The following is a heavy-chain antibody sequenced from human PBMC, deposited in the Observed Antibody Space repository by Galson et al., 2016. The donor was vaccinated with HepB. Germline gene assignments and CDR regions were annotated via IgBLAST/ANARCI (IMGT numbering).Heavy chain of an antibody. D-gene: IGHD3-10*01. CDR2: VYSGDFDA. V-gene: IGHV5-51*01. CDR1: EYSFTGYW. J-gene: IGHJ3*02. CDR3: ARLVRGDAFDI. Sequence: QSGAEVKKPGESLKISCKGSEYSFTGYWIGWVRQMPGKGLEWMGIVYSGDFDARYSPSSQGQVTISADKSINTAYLQWSSLKASDTAIYYCARLVRGDAFDIWGQGTLVIVSS.